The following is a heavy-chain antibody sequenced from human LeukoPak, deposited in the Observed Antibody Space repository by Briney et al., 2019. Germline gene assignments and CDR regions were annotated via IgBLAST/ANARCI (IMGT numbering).Heavy chain of an antibody. CDR1: GFTFSSYW. V-gene: IGHV3-7*01. CDR3: ARDGAPLGGVVITLGAFDI. J-gene: IGHJ3*02. CDR2: IKQDGSEK. D-gene: IGHD3-3*01. Sequence: PGGSLRLSCAASGFTFSSYWMSWVRQAPGKGLEWVANIKQDGSEKYYVDSVKGRFTISRDNAKNSLYLQMNSLRAEDTAVYYCARDGAPLGGVVITLGAFDIWGQGTMVTVSS.